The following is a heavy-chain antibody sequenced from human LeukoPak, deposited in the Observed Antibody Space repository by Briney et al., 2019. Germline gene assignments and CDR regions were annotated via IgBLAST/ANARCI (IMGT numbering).Heavy chain of an antibody. Sequence: GGSLRLSCAASGFIFSNYAMSWVRQAPGKGLEWVSVISDSGGRTYYADSVKGRLTISRDNSKNTLYLQMNSLRGEDTAVYYCAKDGHWGQGTLVTVSS. V-gene: IGHV3-23*01. J-gene: IGHJ4*02. CDR3: AKDGH. CDR1: GFIFSNYA. CDR2: ISDSGGRT.